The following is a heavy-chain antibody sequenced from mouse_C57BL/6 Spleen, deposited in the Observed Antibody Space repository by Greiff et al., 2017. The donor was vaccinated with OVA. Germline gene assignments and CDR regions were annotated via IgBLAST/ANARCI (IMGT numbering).Heavy chain of an antibody. J-gene: IGHJ2*01. CDR1: GYTFTSYW. D-gene: IGHD1-1*01. CDR2: IHPNSGST. Sequence: QVQLQQPGAELVKPGASVKLSCKASGYTFTSYWMHWVQQRPGQGLEWIGMIHPNSGSTNYNEKFKSKATLTVDKSSSTAYMQLSSLTSEDSAVYYCAREGRGDYYGSSYFDYWGQGTTLTVSS. CDR3: AREGRGDYYGSSYFDY. V-gene: IGHV1-64*01.